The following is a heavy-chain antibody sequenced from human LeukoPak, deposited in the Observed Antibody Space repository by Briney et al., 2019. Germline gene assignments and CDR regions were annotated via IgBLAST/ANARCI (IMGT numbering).Heavy chain of an antibody. CDR1: GGSISSGDYY. D-gene: IGHD6-13*01. CDR2: IYCRGST. CDR3: ARVDDSSSLRNWFDP. Sequence: PSETLSLTCTVSGGSISSGDYYWSWIRQPPGKGLEWIGYIYCRGSTYYNPSLKSRVTISVDTSKNKFSLKLSSVTAADTAVYYCARVDDSSSLRNWFDPWGQGTLVTVSS. V-gene: IGHV4-30-4*01. J-gene: IGHJ5*02.